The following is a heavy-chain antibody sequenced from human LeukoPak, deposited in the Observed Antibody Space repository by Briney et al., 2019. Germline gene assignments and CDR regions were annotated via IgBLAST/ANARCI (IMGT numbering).Heavy chain of an antibody. Sequence: PGGSLTLSCAASGFTFSNYAMSWVRQAPGKGLEWVSGISGSGGGTYYADSVKGRLTISRDNSKNTLYLQMNTLRAEDTALYYCAKDRDSTSSRSTYFDSWGQGTLVSVSS. CDR2: ISGSGGGT. CDR1: GFTFSNYA. D-gene: IGHD1-1*01. CDR3: AKDRDSTSSRSTYFDS. V-gene: IGHV3-23*01. J-gene: IGHJ4*02.